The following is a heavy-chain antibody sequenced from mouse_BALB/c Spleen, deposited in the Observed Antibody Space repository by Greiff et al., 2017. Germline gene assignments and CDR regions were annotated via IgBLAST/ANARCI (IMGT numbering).Heavy chain of an antibody. V-gene: IGHV5-17*02. D-gene: IGHD1-2*01. J-gene: IGHJ4*01. CDR2: ISSGSSTI. CDR3: ARPTATRAMDY. Sequence: EVQLVESGGGLVQPGGSRKLSCAASGFTFSSFGMHWVRQAPEKWLEWVAYISSGSSTIYYADTVKGRFTISRDNPKNTLFLQMTSLRSEDTAMYYCARPTATRAMDYWGQGTSVTVSS. CDR1: GFTFSSFG.